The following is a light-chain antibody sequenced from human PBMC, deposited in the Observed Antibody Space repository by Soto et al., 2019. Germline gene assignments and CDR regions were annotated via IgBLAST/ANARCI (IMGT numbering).Light chain of an antibody. CDR3: AASDDSLNAYV. Sequence: SVRKQPPSGSKSARQGGTLSCYGSSSNIGNNAVNWYQQLPGQAPKIVIYYDNLLTSGVSDRFSGSKSGISASLAISDLQSDDEADYYCAASDDSLNAYVFGPGTKFTV. V-gene: IGLV1-36*01. CDR2: YDN. CDR1: SSNIGNNA. J-gene: IGLJ1*01.